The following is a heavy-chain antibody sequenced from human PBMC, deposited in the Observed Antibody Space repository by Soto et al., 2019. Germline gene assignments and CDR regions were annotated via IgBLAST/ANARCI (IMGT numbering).Heavy chain of an antibody. CDR1: GYTFTGYY. CDR3: AREEYCSGGSCDYYYGMDV. D-gene: IGHD2-15*01. Sequence: ASVKVSCKASGYTFTGYYMHWVRQAPGKGLEWMGWINPNSGGTNYAQKFQGRVTMTRDTSIRTAYMELSRLRSDDTAGYYCAREEYCSGGSCDYYYGMDVWGQGTTVTVSS. CDR2: INPNSGGT. V-gene: IGHV1-2*02. J-gene: IGHJ6*02.